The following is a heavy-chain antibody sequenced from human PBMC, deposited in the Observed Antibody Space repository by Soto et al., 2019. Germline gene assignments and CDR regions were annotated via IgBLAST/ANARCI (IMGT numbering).Heavy chain of an antibody. CDR3: AKDNDAVVSAGHFDS. CDR1: GFRFSNYA. Sequence: PGGSLRLSCTASGFRFSNYAMNWVRQAPGKGLEWVSGISGSGGSTFYADSVKGRFTISRDNFENTVYLQMNSLRGKDTALYYCAKDNDAVVSAGHFDSWGLGTLVTVSS. J-gene: IGHJ5*01. V-gene: IGHV3-23*01. CDR2: ISGSGGST. D-gene: IGHD2-2*01.